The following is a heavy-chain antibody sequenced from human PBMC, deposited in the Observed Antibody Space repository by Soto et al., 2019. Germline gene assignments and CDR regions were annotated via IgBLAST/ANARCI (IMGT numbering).Heavy chain of an antibody. CDR3: ATMNGYFEY. CDR2: ITATGDRT. D-gene: IGHD3-22*01. J-gene: IGHJ4*02. Sequence: LRLSCADSGFRFSSYSMSWVRQTPGKGLEWVAAITATGDRTYYADSVTGRFTISRDNSKKTHYLQMTSLRAEDTAMYYCATMNGYFEYWGQGTPVTVSS. V-gene: IGHV3-23*01. CDR1: GFRFSSYS.